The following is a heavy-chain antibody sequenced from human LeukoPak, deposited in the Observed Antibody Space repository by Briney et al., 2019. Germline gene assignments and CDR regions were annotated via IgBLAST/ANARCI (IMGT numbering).Heavy chain of an antibody. CDR3: ARDLSSDWFDP. Sequence: SETLSLTCTVSGASISSSTYYWGWIRQPPGKGLEWIGSNTYYNPSLKSRVTISLDTSKNQFSLKLSSVTAADTAVYYCARDLSSDWFDPWGQGTLVTVSS. CDR1: GASISSSTYY. CDR2: NT. J-gene: IGHJ5*02. D-gene: IGHD6-25*01. V-gene: IGHV4-39*07.